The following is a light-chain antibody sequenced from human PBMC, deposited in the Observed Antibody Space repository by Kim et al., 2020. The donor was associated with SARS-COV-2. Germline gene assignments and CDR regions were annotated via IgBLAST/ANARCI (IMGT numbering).Light chain of an antibody. V-gene: IGLV1-40*01. J-gene: IGLJ3*02. CDR3: QSYDSSLSGYWV. Sequence: VTISCAGSSANIGDGYDVHWYQQLPGTAPKLLIYGNSNRPSGVPDRFSGSKSGTSASLAITGLQAEDEADYYCQSYDSSLSGYWVFGGGTQLTVL. CDR1: SANIGDGYD. CDR2: GNS.